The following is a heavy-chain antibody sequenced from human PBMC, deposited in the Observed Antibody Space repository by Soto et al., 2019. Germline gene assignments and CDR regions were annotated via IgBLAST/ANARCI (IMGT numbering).Heavy chain of an antibody. CDR1: RYTLNSNA. D-gene: IGHD6-6*01. CDR2: INAGNGNT. J-gene: IGHJ6*02. CDR3: ARAPSLYGMDV. Sequence: SAKLTSKDSRYTLNSNALYWVHQAPGQRLEWMGWINAGNGNTKYSQKFQGRVTITRDTSASTAYMELSSLRSEDTAVYYCARAPSLYGMDVWGQGTTVTVSS. V-gene: IGHV1-3*01.